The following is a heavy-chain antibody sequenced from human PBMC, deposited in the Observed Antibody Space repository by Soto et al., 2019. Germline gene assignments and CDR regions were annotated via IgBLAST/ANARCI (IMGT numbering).Heavy chain of an antibody. J-gene: IGHJ1*01. CDR3: ARDRVESGYPEYFQH. CDR1: GLTFRSYW. V-gene: IGHV3-74*03. Sequence: PGGSLRLSCAASGLTFRSYWMHWVRQAPGKGLVWVSRINTDGSVAMYVDSVKGRFTISRDNAKNTLYLQMNSLRAEDTAVYYCARDRVESGYPEYFQHWGQGTLVTVSS. D-gene: IGHD3-22*01. CDR2: INTDGSVA.